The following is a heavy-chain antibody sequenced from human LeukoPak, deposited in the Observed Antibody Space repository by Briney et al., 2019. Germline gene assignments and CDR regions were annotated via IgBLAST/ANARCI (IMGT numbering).Heavy chain of an antibody. CDR1: GFINNFG. Sequence: PGGSLRLSCAATGFINNFGMSWVRQAPGKGLEWVSSISSSSSYIYYADSVKGRFTISRDNAKNSLYLQMNSLRAEDTAVYYCARMGSSSRKGGFDYWGQGTLVTVSS. CDR3: ARMGSSSRKGGFDY. D-gene: IGHD6-13*01. V-gene: IGHV3-21*01. J-gene: IGHJ4*02. CDR2: ISSSSSYI.